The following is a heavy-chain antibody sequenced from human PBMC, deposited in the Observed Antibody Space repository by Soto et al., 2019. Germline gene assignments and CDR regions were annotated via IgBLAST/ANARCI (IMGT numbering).Heavy chain of an antibody. J-gene: IGHJ6*02. CDR2: IYYSGST. CDR3: ARQYYGSGSYYIGYYYYGMDV. V-gene: IGHV4-39*01. D-gene: IGHD3-10*01. CDR1: GGSISSSSYY. Sequence: PSETLSLTCTVSGGSISSSSYYWGWIRQPPGKGLEWIGSIYYSGSTYYNPSLKSRVTISVDTSKNQFSLKLSSVTAADTAVYYCARQYYGSGSYYIGYYYYGMDVWGQGTTVTVSS.